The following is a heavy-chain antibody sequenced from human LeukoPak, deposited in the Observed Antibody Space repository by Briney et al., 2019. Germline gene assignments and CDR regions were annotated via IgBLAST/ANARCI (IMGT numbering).Heavy chain of an antibody. D-gene: IGHD4-17*01. CDR3: ARHDDYGDYEFDY. Sequence: GGSLRLSCAASGFTFSSYGMHWVRQAPGKGLEWVAVIWYDGSNKYYADSVKGRFTISRDNSKNTLYLQMNSLRAKDTAVYYCARHDDYGDYEFDYWGQGTLVTVSS. J-gene: IGHJ4*02. CDR1: GFTFSSYG. V-gene: IGHV3-33*01. CDR2: IWYDGSNK.